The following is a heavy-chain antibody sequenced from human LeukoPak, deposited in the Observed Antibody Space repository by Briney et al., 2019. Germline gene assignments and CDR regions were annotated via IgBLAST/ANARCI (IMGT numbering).Heavy chain of an antibody. CDR3: AISAVAGTGFDY. D-gene: IGHD6-19*01. V-gene: IGHV4-39*01. J-gene: IGHJ4*02. CDR1: GGSISSSSYY. CDR2: IYYSGST. Sequence: SETLSLTCTVSGGSISSSSYYWGWIRQPPGKGLEWIGSIYYSGSTYYNPSLKSRVTVSVDTSKNQFSLKLSSVTAADTAVYYCAISAVAGTGFDYWGQGTLVTVSS.